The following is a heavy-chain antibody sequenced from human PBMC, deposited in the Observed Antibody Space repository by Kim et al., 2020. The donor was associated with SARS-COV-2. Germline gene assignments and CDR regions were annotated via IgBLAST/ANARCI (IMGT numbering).Heavy chain of an antibody. D-gene: IGHD3-3*01. Sequence: SYAQKFQGRVTMTRDTSTSTVYMELSSLRSEDTAVYYCARVGYDGDAFDIWGQGTMVTVSS. J-gene: IGHJ3*02. CDR3: ARVGYDGDAFDI. V-gene: IGHV1-46*01.